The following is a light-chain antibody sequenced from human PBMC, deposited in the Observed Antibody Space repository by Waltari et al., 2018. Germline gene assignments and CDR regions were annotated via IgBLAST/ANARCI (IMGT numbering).Light chain of an antibody. J-gene: IGLJ3*02. V-gene: IGLV2-23*03. CDR2: EGS. CDR3: CSYAGSRTFVV. CDR1: SSDVGSYNL. Sequence: QSALTQPASVSGSPGQSITISCTGTSSDVGSYNLVSWYQQHPGKAPQLMIWEGSKRTSGVSNRFSGSKSGNTASLTISGLQAEDEADYYCCSYAGSRTFVVFGGGTKLTVL.